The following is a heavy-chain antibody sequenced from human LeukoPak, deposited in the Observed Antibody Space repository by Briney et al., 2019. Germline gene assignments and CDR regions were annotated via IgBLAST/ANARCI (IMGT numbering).Heavy chain of an antibody. CDR2: IHYSGST. CDR3: ARRGTDNWGKFDC. D-gene: IGHD7-27*01. CDR1: GGSISSYY. V-gene: IGHV4-59*08. Sequence: SETLSLTCTVSGGSISSYYWSWIRQPPGKGLEWIGYIHYSGSTNYNPSLKSRIIISMDTSTNQFSLKLSSVTAADTAVYYCARRGTDNWGKFDCWGQGTLVTVSS. J-gene: IGHJ4*02.